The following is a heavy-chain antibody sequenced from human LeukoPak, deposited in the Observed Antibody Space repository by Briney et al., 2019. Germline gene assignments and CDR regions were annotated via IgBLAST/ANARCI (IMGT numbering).Heavy chain of an antibody. CDR1: GFTFSSYW. J-gene: IGHJ4*02. CDR3: AAGRGRGGGRPSSGWDY. CDR2: IKQDGSEK. Sequence: PGGSLRLSCAASGFTFSSYWMSWVRQAPGKGLEWVANIKQDGSEKYYVDSVKGRFTIPRDNAKNSLYLQMNSLRAEDTAVYYCAAGRGRGGGRPSSGWDYWGQGTLVTVSS. D-gene: IGHD6-19*01. V-gene: IGHV3-7*05.